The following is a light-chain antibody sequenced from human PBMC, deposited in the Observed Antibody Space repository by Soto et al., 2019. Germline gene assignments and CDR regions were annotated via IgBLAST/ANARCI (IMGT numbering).Light chain of an antibody. Sequence: QSVLTQPASMSGSPGQSITISCTGTSGDVGNYNLVSWYQQHPGKAPKLMIYEVNKWPSGVSNRFSGSKSGNTASLTISGLQAEDEADYYCCSYVGSSTSYVFGTGTKLTVL. CDR1: SGDVGNYNL. CDR3: CSYVGSSTSYV. CDR2: EVN. V-gene: IGLV2-23*02. J-gene: IGLJ1*01.